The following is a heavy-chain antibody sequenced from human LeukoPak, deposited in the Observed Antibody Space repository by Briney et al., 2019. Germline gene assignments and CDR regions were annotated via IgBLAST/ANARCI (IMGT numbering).Heavy chain of an antibody. CDR2: VYPGDSDT. CDR1: GYSFTSYW. V-gene: IGHV5-51*01. J-gene: IGHJ4*02. Sequence: GESLKISCQGSGYSFTSYWIGWVRQMPGKGLGWMGIVYPGDSDTRYSPSFQGQVTISADKSISTAYLQWSSLKASDTAMYYCARITDSSGWYLWGQGTLVTVSS. D-gene: IGHD6-19*01. CDR3: ARITDSSGWYL.